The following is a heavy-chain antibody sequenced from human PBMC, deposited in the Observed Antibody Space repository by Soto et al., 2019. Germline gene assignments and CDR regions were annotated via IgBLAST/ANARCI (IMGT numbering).Heavy chain of an antibody. J-gene: IGHJ5*02. V-gene: IGHV4-4*02. CDR2: IYHSGST. CDR1: GGSISSSNW. CDR3: AGLPNTMVRGVPS. D-gene: IGHD3-10*01. Sequence: PSETLSLTCAVSGGSISSSNWWSWVRQPPGKGLEWIGEIYHSGSTNYNPSLKSRVTISVDKSKNQFSLKLSSVTAADTAVYYCAGLPNTMVRGVPSWGQGTLVTVSS.